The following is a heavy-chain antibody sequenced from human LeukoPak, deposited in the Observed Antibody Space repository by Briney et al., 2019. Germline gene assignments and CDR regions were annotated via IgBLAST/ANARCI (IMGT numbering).Heavy chain of an antibody. Sequence: PSGGSLRLSCAASGFTVSRYDMHWVRRATGKGLEWVSSFGIVGDTYYPGSVKGRFTMSRENASNTVHLQMNSLRDGDTAVYYCVRDHYGMDVWGQGTTVTVSS. J-gene: IGHJ6*02. D-gene: IGHD3-10*01. CDR2: FGIVGDT. CDR3: VRDHYGMDV. V-gene: IGHV3-13*01. CDR1: GFTVSRYD.